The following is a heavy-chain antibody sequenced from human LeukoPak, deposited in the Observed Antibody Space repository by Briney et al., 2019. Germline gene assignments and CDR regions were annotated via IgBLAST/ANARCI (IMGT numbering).Heavy chain of an antibody. V-gene: IGHV3-30-3*01. J-gene: IGHJ6*02. CDR1: GFTFSSYA. CDR2: ISYDGSNK. D-gene: IGHD2-21*02. Sequence: GGSLRLSCAASGFTFSSYAMHWVRQAPGKGLEWVAVISYDGSNKYYADSVKGRFTISRDNSKNTLYLQMNSLRAEDTAVYYCARDRVVMTANVYYGMDVWGQGTTVTVSS. CDR3: ARDRVVMTANVYYGMDV.